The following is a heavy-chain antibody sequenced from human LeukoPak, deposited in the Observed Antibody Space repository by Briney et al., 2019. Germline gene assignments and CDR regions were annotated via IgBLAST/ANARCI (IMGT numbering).Heavy chain of an antibody. CDR3: ARLRGYCSGSYYKAPNYYYYGIDV. J-gene: IGHJ6*04. CDR1: GGSFSGYY. D-gene: IGHD3-10*01. Sequence: PSETLSLTCAVYGGSFSGYYWSWIRQPPGKGLEWIGEINHSGSTNYNPSLKSRVTISVDTSKNQFSLKLSSVTGADTAVYYCARLRGYCSGSYYKAPNYYYYGIDVWGKGTTVTVSS. V-gene: IGHV4-34*01. CDR2: INHSGST.